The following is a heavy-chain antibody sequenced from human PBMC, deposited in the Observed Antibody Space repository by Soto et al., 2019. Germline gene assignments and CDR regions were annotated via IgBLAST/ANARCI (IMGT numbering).Heavy chain of an antibody. V-gene: IGHV1-18*01. CDR1: GYTFTSYG. CDR2: IRAYNGNT. Sequence: ASVKVSCKASGYTFTSYGISWVRQAPGQGLEWMGWIRAYNGNTNYAQKLQGRVTMTTDTSTSTAYMELRSLRSDDTAVYYCASDGVDTRDYYYYGMDVWGQGTTVTVSS. CDR3: ASDGVDTRDYYYYGMDV. D-gene: IGHD5-18*01. J-gene: IGHJ6*02.